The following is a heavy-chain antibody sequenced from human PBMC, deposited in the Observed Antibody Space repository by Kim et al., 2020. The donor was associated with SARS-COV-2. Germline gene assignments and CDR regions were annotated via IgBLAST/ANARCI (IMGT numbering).Heavy chain of an antibody. D-gene: IGHD5-18*01. CDR3: ARLGYSYGYDLYFDY. Sequence: SETLSLTCTVSGGSINSDYWSWIRQPPGKGLEWIGFIYYSGSTNYNPSLKSRVTISVDTSKNQFSLKLRSVTAADTAVYYCARLGYSYGYDLYFDYWGQGTLVTVSS. CDR1: GGSINSDY. J-gene: IGHJ4*02. CDR2: IYYSGST. V-gene: IGHV4-59*01.